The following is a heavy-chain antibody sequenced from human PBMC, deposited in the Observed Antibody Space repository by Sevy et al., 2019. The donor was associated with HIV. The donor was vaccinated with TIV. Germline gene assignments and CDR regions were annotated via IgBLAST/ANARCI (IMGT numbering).Heavy chain of an antibody. J-gene: IGHJ4*02. CDR2: ISNSGDRT. CDR3: AKTLGAIASPFDY. D-gene: IGHD7-27*01. CDR1: GFSFNTYA. V-gene: IGHV3-23*01. Sequence: GGSLRLSCAASGFSFNTYAMTWVRQAPGKGLEWVSVISNSGDRTYYADSVKGRFTISRDNSKNTLYLQMISLRAEDTAVYYCAKTLGAIASPFDYRGQGTLVNVSS.